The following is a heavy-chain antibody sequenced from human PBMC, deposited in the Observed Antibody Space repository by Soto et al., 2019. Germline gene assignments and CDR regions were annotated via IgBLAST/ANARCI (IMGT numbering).Heavy chain of an antibody. V-gene: IGHV1-69*01. Sequence: QVQLVHSGSEVKKPGSSVRVSCKASGVTFSNHAINGVRQAPGQGLEWIGGIIPILGSAKYAQQLQGRVTITADESASTVYLELRSLRFEDMAVYYCARDYTSLRGLLVDVWGQGTTVTVSS. CDR3: ARDYTSLRGLLVDV. J-gene: IGHJ6*02. D-gene: IGHD3-10*01. CDR1: GVTFSNHA. CDR2: IIPILGSA.